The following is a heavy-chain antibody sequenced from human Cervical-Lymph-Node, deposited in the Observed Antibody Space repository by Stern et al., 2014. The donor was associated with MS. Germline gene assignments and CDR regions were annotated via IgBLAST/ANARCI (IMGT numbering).Heavy chain of an antibody. D-gene: IGHD5-24*01. J-gene: IGHJ4*02. V-gene: IGHV1-69*01. CDR1: GGTFSTHA. CDR3: ATDGEMTTIGLQY. CDR2: VIPLFGPS. Sequence: QVQLVQSGAEVRKPGSSVRVSCKASGGTFSTHAFSWVRQAPGQGLEWLGGVIPLFGPSHYAQTFQGRLTIFADESTSTAYMELTSLTSQDTAVYYCATDGEMTTIGLQYWGQGALVTVSS.